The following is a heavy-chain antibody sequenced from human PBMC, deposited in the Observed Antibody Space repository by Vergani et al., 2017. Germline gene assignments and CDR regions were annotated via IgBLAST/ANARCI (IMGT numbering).Heavy chain of an antibody. CDR3: ARGKVRYQLLFTFSGNWFDP. CDR2: IYYSGST. J-gene: IGHJ5*02. V-gene: IGHV4-59*01. Sequence: QVQLQESGPGLVKPSETLSLTCTVSGGSISSYYWSWIRQPPGKGLEWIGYIYYSGSTNYNPSLKSRVTISVDTSKNQFSLKLSSVTAADTAVYYCARGKVRYQLLFTFSGNWFDPWDQGTLVTLSS. D-gene: IGHD2-2*01. CDR1: GGSISSYY.